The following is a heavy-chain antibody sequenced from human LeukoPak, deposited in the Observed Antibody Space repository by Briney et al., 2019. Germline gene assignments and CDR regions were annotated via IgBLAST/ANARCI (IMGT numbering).Heavy chain of an antibody. Sequence: PGGSLRLSCAASGFTFSSYAMSWVRQAPGKGLEWVSAISGSGGSTYYADSVKGRFTISRDNSKNTLYLQMNSLRAEDTAVYYCAKDRYVWQLPRLPGYDYWGQGTLVTVSS. CDR1: GFTFSSYA. D-gene: IGHD3-16*01. CDR2: ISGSGGST. V-gene: IGHV3-23*01. J-gene: IGHJ4*02. CDR3: AKDRYVWQLPRLPGYDY.